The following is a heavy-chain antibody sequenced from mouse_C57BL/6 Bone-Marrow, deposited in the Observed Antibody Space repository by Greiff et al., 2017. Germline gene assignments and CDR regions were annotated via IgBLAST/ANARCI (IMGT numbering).Heavy chain of an antibody. D-gene: IGHD1-1*01. CDR1: GYTFTDYE. V-gene: IGHV1-15*01. J-gene: IGHJ1*03. CDR2: IDPETGGT. Sequence: QVQLKQSGAELVRPGASVTLSCKASGYTFTDYEMHWVKQTPVHGLEWIGAIDPETGGTAYNQKFKGKAILTADKSSSTAYMELRSLTSEDSAVYYCTSTTGERPLYWYFDVWGTGTTVTVSS. CDR3: TSTTGERPLYWYFDV.